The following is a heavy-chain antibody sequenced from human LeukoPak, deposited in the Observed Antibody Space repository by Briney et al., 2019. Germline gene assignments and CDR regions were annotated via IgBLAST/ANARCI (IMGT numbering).Heavy chain of an antibody. D-gene: IGHD3-3*01. CDR1: GGSISSYY. J-gene: IGHJ6*03. Sequence: SETLSLTCTVSGGSISSYYWSWIRQPAGKGLEWIGRIYTSGSTDYNPSLKSRVTMSVDTSKNQFSLKLSSVTAADTAVYYCARDLVRDYYYYYMDVWGKGTTVTVSS. CDR2: IYTSGST. CDR3: ARDLVRDYYYYYMDV. V-gene: IGHV4-4*07.